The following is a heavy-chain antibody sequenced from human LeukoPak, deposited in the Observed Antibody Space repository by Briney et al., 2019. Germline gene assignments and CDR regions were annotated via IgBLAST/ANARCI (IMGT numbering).Heavy chain of an antibody. V-gene: IGHV3-74*01. J-gene: IGHJ3*02. D-gene: IGHD3-22*01. CDR1: GFTFSSYA. Sequence: GGSLRLSCAASGFTFSSYAMSWVRQAPGKGLVWVSRINSDGSSTSYADSVKGRFTISRDNAKNTLYLQMNSLRAEDTAVYYCARDTSSGYFDAFDIWGQGTMVTVSS. CDR2: INSDGSST. CDR3: ARDTSSGYFDAFDI.